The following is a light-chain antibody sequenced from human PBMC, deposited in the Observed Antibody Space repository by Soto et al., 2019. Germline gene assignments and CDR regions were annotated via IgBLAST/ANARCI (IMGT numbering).Light chain of an antibody. Sequence: QSALTQPRSVSGSPGQSVTISCTGTSSDIGGSNYVSWYQQHPGKAPKLMIYDVSKRPSGVPDRFSGSKSGNTASLTISGLRAEDEADYYCYSYAGRYTVVFGGGTKLTVL. CDR2: DVS. V-gene: IGLV2-11*01. CDR1: SSDIGGSNY. J-gene: IGLJ2*01. CDR3: YSYAGRYTVV.